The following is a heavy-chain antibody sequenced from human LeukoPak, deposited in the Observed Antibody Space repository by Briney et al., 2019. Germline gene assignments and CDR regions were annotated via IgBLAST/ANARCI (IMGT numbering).Heavy chain of an antibody. Sequence: GGSLRLSCAASGFTFTDFYMNWVRQAPGKGLEWVSWISPTSSYMYYADSVKGRFTISRDSSQSTLYLQMNSLRAEDTAVYYCARAEAAGDNRGGYYYFYMDVWGKGTTVTVSS. J-gene: IGHJ6*03. CDR1: GFTFTDFY. V-gene: IGHV3-21*04. CDR2: ISPTSSYM. CDR3: ARAEAAGDNRGGYYYFYMDV. D-gene: IGHD6-25*01.